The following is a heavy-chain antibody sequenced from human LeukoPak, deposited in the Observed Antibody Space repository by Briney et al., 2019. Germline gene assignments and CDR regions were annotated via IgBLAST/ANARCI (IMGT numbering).Heavy chain of an antibody. CDR1: GFTFSSYA. CDR3: ANISELLETSGCDCYADY. V-gene: IGHV3-23*01. J-gene: IGHJ4*02. CDR2: ISGSGGST. Sequence: GGSLRLSCAASGFTFSSYAMSWVRQAPGKGLEWVSAISGSGGSTYYAASVKVRLTISRDNSKNTLYLQMNSLRAEDTAVYYCANISELLETSGCDCYADYWGERPLLTVSS. D-gene: IGHD2-21*01.